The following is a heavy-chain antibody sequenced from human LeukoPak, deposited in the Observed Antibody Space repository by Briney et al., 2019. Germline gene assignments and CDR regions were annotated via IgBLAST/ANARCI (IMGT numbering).Heavy chain of an antibody. CDR3: ARVEYSSGWYFDY. Sequence: KPSETLSLTCAVSGYSISSGYYWGWIRQPPGKGLEWIGSIYHSGSTYYNPSLKSRVTISVDTSKNQFSPKLSSVTAADTAVYYCARVEYSSGWYFDYWGQGTLVTVSS. CDR2: IYHSGST. CDR1: GYSISSGYY. D-gene: IGHD6-19*01. J-gene: IGHJ4*02. V-gene: IGHV4-38-2*01.